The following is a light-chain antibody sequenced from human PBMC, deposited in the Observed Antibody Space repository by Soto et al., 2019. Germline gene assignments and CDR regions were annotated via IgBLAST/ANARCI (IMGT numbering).Light chain of an antibody. CDR2: WAS. CDR3: HQYYTTPWT. V-gene: IGKV4-1*01. CDR1: QSVLYSSNTKNY. J-gene: IGKJ1*01. Sequence: DIVMTQSPDSLAMSLGERATINCKSSQSVLYSSNTKNYLAWYQQKPGQPPKLLIYWASARESGVPDRFSGSGSGTDFTLTISSLQAEDVAVYYCHQYYTTPWTFGQGTKVESK.